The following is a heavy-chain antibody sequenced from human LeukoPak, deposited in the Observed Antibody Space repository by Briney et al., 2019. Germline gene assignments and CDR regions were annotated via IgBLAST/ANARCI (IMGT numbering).Heavy chain of an antibody. V-gene: IGHV4-39*01. D-gene: IGHD3-22*01. CDR2: IYYSGST. J-gene: IGHJ4*02. CDR1: GGSISSSSYY. CDR3: ARRLLEVDY. Sequence: SETLSLTCTVSGGSISSSSYYWGWIRQPPGKGLEWIGSIYYSGSTYYNPSLKSRVTISVDTSKNQFSLKLSSVTAADTAVYYCARRLLEVDYWGQGTLVTVSS.